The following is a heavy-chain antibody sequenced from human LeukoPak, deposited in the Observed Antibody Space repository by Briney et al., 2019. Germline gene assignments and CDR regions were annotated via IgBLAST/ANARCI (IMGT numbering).Heavy chain of an antibody. CDR1: GGSISSSSYY. CDR3: AKEGGASGSYLFEFDP. V-gene: IGHV4-39*07. J-gene: IGHJ5*02. Sequence: SETLSLTCTVSGGSISSSSYYWGWIRQPPGKGLEWIGSIYYSGSTYYNPSLKSRVTISVDTSKNQFSLKLSSVTAADTALYYCAKEGGASGSYLFEFDPWGQGTLVTVSS. D-gene: IGHD3-10*01. CDR2: IYYSGST.